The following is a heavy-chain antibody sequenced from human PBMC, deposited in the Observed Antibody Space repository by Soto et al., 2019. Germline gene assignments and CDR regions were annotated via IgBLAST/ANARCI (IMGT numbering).Heavy chain of an antibody. CDR1: RFTFSSYG. D-gene: IGHD2-15*01. V-gene: IGHV3-33*01. J-gene: IGHJ3*01. Sequence: QVQLVESGGGVVQPGRSLRLSCAASRFTFSSYGMHWVRQAPGKGLEWLAVIWYDGSNKYSADSVKGRFTISRDNSKNTLYLQMNSLRVEDTAVYYCARDLSSGGTNACDVWGQGTVVTVSS. CDR2: IWYDGSNK. CDR3: ARDLSSGGTNACDV.